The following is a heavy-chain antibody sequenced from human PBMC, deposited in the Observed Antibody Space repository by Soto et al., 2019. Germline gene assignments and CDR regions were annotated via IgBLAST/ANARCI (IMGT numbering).Heavy chain of an antibody. J-gene: IGHJ4*02. V-gene: IGHV1-18*01. D-gene: IGHD5-18*01. CDR3: ASSLLVGYGLEGESD. Sequence: QVQLVQSGAEVKKPGASVKVSCKASGYTFTSYGISWVRQAPGQGLEWMGWISAYNGNTNYAQKLQGRVTMTTATSXXTAYMELRSLRSDDTAGYECASSLLVGYGLEGESDWGQGTLVTVSS. CDR2: ISAYNGNT. CDR1: GYTFTSYG.